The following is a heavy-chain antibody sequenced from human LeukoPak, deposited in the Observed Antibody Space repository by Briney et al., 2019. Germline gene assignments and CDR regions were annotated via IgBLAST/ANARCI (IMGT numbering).Heavy chain of an antibody. V-gene: IGHV3-23*01. Sequence: GGSLRLSCAASGFTFSSYAMSWVRQAPGKGLEWVSAISGSGGSTYYADSVKGRFTISRDNSKNTLYLQMNSLRAEDTAVYYCAKDLVTTQYYYDSSPFDYWGQGTLVTVSS. D-gene: IGHD3-22*01. CDR2: ISGSGGST. CDR3: AKDLVTTQYYYDSSPFDY. J-gene: IGHJ4*02. CDR1: GFTFSSYA.